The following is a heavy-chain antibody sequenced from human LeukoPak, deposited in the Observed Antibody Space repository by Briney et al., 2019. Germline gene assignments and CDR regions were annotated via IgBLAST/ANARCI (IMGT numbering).Heavy chain of an antibody. Sequence: GGSLRLSCAASGFTFSSYSMNWVRQAPGKGLEWVSSISSSSYIYYADSVKGRFTISRDNAKNSLYLQMNSLRAEDTAVYYCAGVNAYCSSTSCYRGYFDYWGQGTLVTVSS. CDR3: AGVNAYCSSTSCYRGYFDY. V-gene: IGHV3-21*01. D-gene: IGHD2-2*01. CDR1: GFTFSSYS. CDR2: ISSSSYI. J-gene: IGHJ4*02.